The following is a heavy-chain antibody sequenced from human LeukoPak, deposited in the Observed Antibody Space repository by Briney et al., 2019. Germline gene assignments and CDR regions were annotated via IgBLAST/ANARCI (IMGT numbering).Heavy chain of an antibody. CDR1: GFTFSSYD. J-gene: IGHJ4*02. D-gene: IGHD3-22*01. V-gene: IGHV3-23*01. CDR3: GKVKDGKVVVTPIDY. CDR2: ISGSGGSR. Sequence: GGSLRLSCAASGFTFSSYDMSWVRQAPGKGLEWVSGISGSGGSRYYADSVKGRFTISRDNSKNTLYLQMNSLRAEDTAVYYCGKVKDGKVVVTPIDYWGQGTLVTVSS.